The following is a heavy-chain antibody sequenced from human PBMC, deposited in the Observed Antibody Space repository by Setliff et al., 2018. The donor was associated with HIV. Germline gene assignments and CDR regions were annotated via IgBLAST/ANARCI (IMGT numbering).Heavy chain of an antibody. CDR3: ARGVDGVVGDRAWFDP. J-gene: IGHJ5*02. CDR1: GGSISSGGYY. CDR2: IYYSGIT. D-gene: IGHD2-15*01. V-gene: IGHV4-31*03. Sequence: PSETLSLTCTVSGGSISSGGYYWSWIRQHPGKGLEWIGYIYYSGITYYNPSLKSRVTISVDTSKNQFTLKLSSVTAADTAVYYCARGVDGVVGDRAWFDPLGQGTLVTVSS.